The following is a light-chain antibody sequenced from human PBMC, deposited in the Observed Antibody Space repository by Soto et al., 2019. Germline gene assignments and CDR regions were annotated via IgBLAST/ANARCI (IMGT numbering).Light chain of an antibody. V-gene: IGKV1-39*01. Sequence: DIQMTQSQSSLSASVGDRVTIPCRASQGISTHLNWYQQKPGKAPKLLIYAASSLQSGVPSRFSGSESETDFTLTISSLQPEDFANYSCQQSYSTTWTFGQGTKVDIK. J-gene: IGKJ1*01. CDR3: QQSYSTTWT. CDR2: AAS. CDR1: QGISTH.